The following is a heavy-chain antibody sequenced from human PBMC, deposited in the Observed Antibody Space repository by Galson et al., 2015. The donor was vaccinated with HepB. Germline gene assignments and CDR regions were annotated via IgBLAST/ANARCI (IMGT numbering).Heavy chain of an antibody. Sequence: SVKVSCKASGYTFTSYAMNWVRQAPGQGLEWMGWINTNTGNPTYAQGFTGRFVFSLDTSVSTAYLQISSLKAEDTAVYYCARQGVGEWELLRWDYWGQGTLVTVSS. V-gene: IGHV7-4-1*02. CDR3: ARQGVGEWELLRWDY. CDR2: INTNTGNP. CDR1: GYTFTSYA. J-gene: IGHJ4*02. D-gene: IGHD1-26*01.